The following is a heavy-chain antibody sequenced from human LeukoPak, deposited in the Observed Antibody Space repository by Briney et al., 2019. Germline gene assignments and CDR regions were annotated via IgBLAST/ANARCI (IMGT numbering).Heavy chain of an antibody. J-gene: IGHJ6*02. CDR2: ISAYNGNT. CDR3: ARVIYGDYSNYYYYYGMDV. V-gene: IGHV1-18*01. CDR1: GYTFTSYG. D-gene: IGHD4-17*01. Sequence: ASVKVSCKASGYTFTSYGISWVRQAPGQGLEWMGWISAYNGNTNYAQKLQGRVTMTTDTSTSTAYMELRSPRSDDTAVYYCARVIYGDYSNYYYYYGMDVWGQGTTVTVSS.